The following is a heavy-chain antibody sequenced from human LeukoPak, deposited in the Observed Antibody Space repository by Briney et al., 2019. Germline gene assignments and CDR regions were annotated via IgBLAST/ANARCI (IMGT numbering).Heavy chain of an antibody. V-gene: IGHV3-21*01. CDR3: GRCLGYCNDGSCYHFDN. J-gene: IGHJ4*02. CDR1: GFTFSDYS. CDR2: ITCSNYI. Sequence: PGGSLRLSCAASGFTFSDYSMNWVRQAPGKGLEWVSSITCSNYIFYAASLKGRLTISTDNANNSLSLQMISRRAEDTAVYYSGRCLGYCNDGSCYHFDNWGQGTLVTVSS. D-gene: IGHD2-15*01.